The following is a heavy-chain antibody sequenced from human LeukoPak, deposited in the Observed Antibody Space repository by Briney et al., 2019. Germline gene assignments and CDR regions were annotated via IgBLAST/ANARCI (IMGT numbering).Heavy chain of an antibody. CDR3: AAPSNIVVVVAATPGVNWFDP. CDR2: IRYDGSNK. J-gene: IGHJ5*02. V-gene: IGHV3-30*02. CDR1: GFTFSSYG. D-gene: IGHD2-15*01. Sequence: GGSLRLSCAASGFTFSSYGMHWVRQAPGKGLEWVAFIRYDGSNKYYADSVKGRFTISRDNSKNTLYLQMNSLRAEDTAVYYCAAPSNIVVVVAATPGVNWFDPWGQGTLVTVSS.